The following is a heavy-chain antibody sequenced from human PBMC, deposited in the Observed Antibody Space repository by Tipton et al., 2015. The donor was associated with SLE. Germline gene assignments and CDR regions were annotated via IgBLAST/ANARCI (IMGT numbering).Heavy chain of an antibody. D-gene: IGHD4-17*01. J-gene: IGHJ3*02. V-gene: IGHV4-38-2*01. CDR1: GDSITSGYY. Sequence: TLSLTCPVSGDSITSGYYWGWIRQPPGKGLEWIGSVYHRMSTYYNPSLKSRVTISIDMSKNQFSLRLSSVTAADTAVYYRARPAVYGDSRGGFDIWGQGTMVTVSS. CDR2: VYHRMST. CDR3: ARPAVYGDSRGGFDI.